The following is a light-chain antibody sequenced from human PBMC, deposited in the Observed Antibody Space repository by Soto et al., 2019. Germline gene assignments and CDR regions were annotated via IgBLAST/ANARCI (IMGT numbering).Light chain of an antibody. J-gene: IGKJ1*01. CDR1: QSISSF. CDR2: AAS. CDR3: QQSYSDLWT. V-gene: IGKV1-39*01. Sequence: IQVTQSPLYLSASVGDRVTITCRASQSISSFLNWYQQKPGKAPKLLIYAASSLQSGVPSRFSGSGSGTDFTLTISSLQPEDFATYYCQQSYSDLWTFGQGTKVEVK.